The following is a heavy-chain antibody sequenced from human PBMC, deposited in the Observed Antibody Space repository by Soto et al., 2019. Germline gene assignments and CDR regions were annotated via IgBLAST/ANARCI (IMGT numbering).Heavy chain of an antibody. Sequence: SGPTLVYPTETLTLTCTLSGFSLTSPGMCVSWIRQSPGKALEWLALIERDDDDKYYSTSLKTRLTISKDTRKNQVVLTMANMEPADTATYYCARSIRGPRRFNGMDVWGQGTTVTVSS. CDR1: GFSLTSPGMC. CDR3: ARSIRGPRRFNGMDV. V-gene: IGHV2-70*13. CDR2: IERDDDDK. J-gene: IGHJ6*02. D-gene: IGHD1-20*01.